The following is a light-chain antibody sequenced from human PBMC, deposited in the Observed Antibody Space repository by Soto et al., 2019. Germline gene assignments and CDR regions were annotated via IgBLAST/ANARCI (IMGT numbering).Light chain of an antibody. CDR1: SSDVGGYNY. CDR3: ASYKRSSTYV. Sequence: FVLTEAVSVAGVSGKKNTISCTGTSSDVGGYNYVSWYQQHPGKAPKLMISDVSNRPSGVSYRFSGSKSGNTASLTISWLQAEDEADYYCASYKRSSTYVFGSGTKVTVL. J-gene: IGLJ1*01. CDR2: DVS. V-gene: IGLV2-14*03.